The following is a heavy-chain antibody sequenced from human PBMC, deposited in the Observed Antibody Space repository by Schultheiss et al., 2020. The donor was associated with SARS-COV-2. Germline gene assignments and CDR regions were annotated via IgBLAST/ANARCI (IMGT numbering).Heavy chain of an antibody. Sequence: ASVKVSCKASGYTFTSYYMHWVRQAPGQGLEWMGIINPSGGSTSYAQKFQGRVTMTRNTSISTAYMELSSLRSEDTAVYYCARGGGITIFGVVPYYGMDVWGQGTTVTVSS. CDR1: GYTFTSYY. D-gene: IGHD3-3*01. J-gene: IGHJ6*02. V-gene: IGHV1-46*01. CDR2: INPSGGST. CDR3: ARGGGITIFGVVPYYGMDV.